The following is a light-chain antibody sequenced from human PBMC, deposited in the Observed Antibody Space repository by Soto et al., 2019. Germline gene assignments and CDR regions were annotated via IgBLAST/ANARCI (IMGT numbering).Light chain of an antibody. V-gene: IGLV1-40*01. CDR1: SSNIGARYD. J-gene: IGLJ2*01. CDR3: QSYDSTLSAVV. CDR2: GNT. Sequence: QLVLTQPPSVSGAPGQRVTISCAGSSSNIGARYDVHWYQQLPGTAPKLLIFGNTNRPSGVPDRFSGSRSGTSASLAITGLQAEDEADYYCQSYDSTLSAVVFGGGTKLTVL.